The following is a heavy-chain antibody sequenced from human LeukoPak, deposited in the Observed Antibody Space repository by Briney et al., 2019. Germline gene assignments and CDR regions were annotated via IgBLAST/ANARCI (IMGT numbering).Heavy chain of an antibody. CDR1: GGSISSNIYY. J-gene: IGHJ4*02. CDR2: IFYSGST. D-gene: IGHD6-13*01. V-gene: IGHV4-39*01. Sequence: PSETLSLTCTVSGGSISSNIYYWGWIRQPPGKGLEWIGNIFYSGSTYYSPSLKSRVSISVDTSKNQFSLKLSPVTATDTAVCYCARQQQQLAASLDCWGQGTLVTVSS. CDR3: ARQQQQLAASLDC.